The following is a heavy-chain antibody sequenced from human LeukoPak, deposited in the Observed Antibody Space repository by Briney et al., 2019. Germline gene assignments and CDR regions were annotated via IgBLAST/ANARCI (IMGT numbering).Heavy chain of an antibody. CDR2: FSSSSSTI. CDR3: ARDFGDYSYYYYMDV. D-gene: IGHD4-17*01. CDR1: RFTFSSYS. Sequence: GGSLRLSCAASRFTFSSYSMNWVRQAPGKGLEWVSYFSSSSSTIYYADSVKGRSTISRDNAKNSLYLQMNSLRAEDTAVYYCARDFGDYSYYYYMDVWGKGTTVTVSS. J-gene: IGHJ6*03. V-gene: IGHV3-48*01.